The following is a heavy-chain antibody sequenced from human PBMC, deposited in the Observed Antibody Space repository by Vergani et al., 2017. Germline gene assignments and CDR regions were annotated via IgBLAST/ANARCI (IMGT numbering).Heavy chain of an antibody. CDR3: ARDRARDYYGSGSYPRL. CDR2: LYTSGST. D-gene: IGHD3-10*01. CDR1: GGSISSGSYY. V-gene: IGHV4-61*02. Sequence: QVQLQESGPGLVKPSQTLSLTCTVSGGSISSGSYYWSWIRQPAGKGLEWIGRLYTSGSTNYNPSLKSRVTISVDTSKNQFSLKLSSVTAADTAVYYCARDRARDYYGSGSYPRLWVQGTMVTVSS. J-gene: IGHJ3*01.